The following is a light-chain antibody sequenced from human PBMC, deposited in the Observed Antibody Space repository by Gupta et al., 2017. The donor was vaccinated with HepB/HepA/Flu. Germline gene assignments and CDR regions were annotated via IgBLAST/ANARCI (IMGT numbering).Light chain of an antibody. V-gene: IGKV3-15*01. CDR2: DAY. J-gene: IGKJ1*01. CDR1: RDIHNN. Sequence: EIVMTQSPATLSVSPGEGATLSCRASRDIHNNVAWYQQKPGQAPRLLIHDAYTRATGIPARFRGGGSGTEFTLTISSLQSEDFAVYFCQQYEKWPPWTFGQGTKVEV. CDR3: QQYEKWPPWT.